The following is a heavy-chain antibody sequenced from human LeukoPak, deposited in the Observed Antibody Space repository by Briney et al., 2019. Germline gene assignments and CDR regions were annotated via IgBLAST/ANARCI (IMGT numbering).Heavy chain of an antibody. CDR3: AKSGWAEYFQP. Sequence: PSETLSLTCTVSGASISSDYWSWIRQPPGKGLEWIAYIYYSGSTNYNPSLKSRVTISADTSKNQFSLKLTSVTAADTAVYYCAKSGWAEYFQPWGQGTLVTVSS. V-gene: IGHV4-59*01. D-gene: IGHD6-19*01. CDR1: GASISSDY. J-gene: IGHJ1*01. CDR2: IYYSGST.